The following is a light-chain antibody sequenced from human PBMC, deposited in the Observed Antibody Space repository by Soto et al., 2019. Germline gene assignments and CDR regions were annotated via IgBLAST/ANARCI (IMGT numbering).Light chain of an antibody. CDR2: DVT. V-gene: IGLV2-11*01. CDR1: SSDVDGYSY. CDR3: CSYTGSYSYV. J-gene: IGLJ1*01. Sequence: QSVLTQPHSVYGSPGQSVTISCTGKSSDVDGYSYVSWYQQHPGKAPELIIYDVTERPSGVPDRFSGSKSGNTASLTISGLQAEDEADYYCCSYTGSYSYVFGIGTKVTVL.